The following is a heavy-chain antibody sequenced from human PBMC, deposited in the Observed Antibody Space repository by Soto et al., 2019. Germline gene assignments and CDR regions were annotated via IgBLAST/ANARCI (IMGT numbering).Heavy chain of an antibody. D-gene: IGHD3-22*01. V-gene: IGHV3-15*01. J-gene: IGHJ3*02. CDR2: IKSKTDGRTT. CDR3: VWSRYDSSSCFAFDI. CDR1: GFTFSNAW. Sequence: GGSLRLSCAASGFTFSNAWMSWVRQAPGKGLEWVGRIKSKTDGRTTDYAAHVKGRFTISSDDSKNTLYRQMNSLKTDDTYLYYCVWSRYDSSSCFAFDIWGQGTMVTVSS.